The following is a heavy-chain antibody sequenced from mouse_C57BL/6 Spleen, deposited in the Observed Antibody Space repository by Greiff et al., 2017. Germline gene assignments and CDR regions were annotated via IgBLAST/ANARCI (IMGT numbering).Heavy chain of an antibody. CDR3: ASKEDYYGPWFAY. D-gene: IGHD1-2*01. CDR2: ISYDGSN. CDR1: GYSITSGYY. J-gene: IGHJ3*01. V-gene: IGHV3-6*01. Sequence: EVQLQESGPGLVKPSQSLSLTCSVTGYSITSGYYWNWIRQFPGNKLEWMGYISYDGSNNYNPSLKNRISITRDTSKNQFFLKLNSVTTEDTATYYCASKEDYYGPWFAYWGQGTLVTVSA.